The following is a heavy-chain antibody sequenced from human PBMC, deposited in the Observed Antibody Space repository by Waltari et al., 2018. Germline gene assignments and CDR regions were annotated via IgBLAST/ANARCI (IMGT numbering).Heavy chain of an antibody. CDR2: ISWDGGST. D-gene: IGHD5-18*01. CDR1: GFTFDDYT. Sequence: EVQLVESGGVVVQPGGSLRLSCAASGFTFDDYTMHWVRQAPGKGLEWVSLISWDGGSTYYADSVKGRFTISRDNSKNSLYLQMNSLRTEDTALYYCARNRGGYSYGYKDYWGQGTLVTVSS. CDR3: ARNRGGYSYGYKDY. V-gene: IGHV3-43*01. J-gene: IGHJ4*02.